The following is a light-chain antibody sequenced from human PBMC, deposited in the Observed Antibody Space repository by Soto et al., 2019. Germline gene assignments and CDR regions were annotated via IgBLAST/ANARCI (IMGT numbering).Light chain of an antibody. V-gene: IGKV1-5*01. Sequence: DIQMTQSPSTLSASVGDGVTITCRASQNISVWLAWYQQRPGKAPKFLIYDASSLETGVPSRFSGSGSGTEFTITNRGLQPDDFASDYCQQYDSSSPTFGQGTKLEIK. CDR1: QNISVW. CDR3: QQYDSSSPT. J-gene: IGKJ2*01. CDR2: DAS.